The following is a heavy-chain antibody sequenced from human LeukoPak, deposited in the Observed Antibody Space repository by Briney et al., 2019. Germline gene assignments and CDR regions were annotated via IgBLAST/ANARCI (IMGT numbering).Heavy chain of an antibody. Sequence: GGSLRLSCAASGFTFSNYWMHWVRQAPGKGLVWVSRTNSDGSTTSHADSVKGRFTISRDNAKNSLYLQMNSLRAEDTAVYYCASSKGGGNLGYWGQGTLVTVSS. V-gene: IGHV3-74*01. CDR1: GFTFSNYW. CDR2: TNSDGSTT. CDR3: ASSKGGGNLGY. J-gene: IGHJ4*02. D-gene: IGHD2-15*01.